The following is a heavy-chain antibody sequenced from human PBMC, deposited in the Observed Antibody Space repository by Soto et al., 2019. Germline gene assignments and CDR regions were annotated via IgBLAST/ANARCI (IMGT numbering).Heavy chain of an antibody. CDR1: GYTFTSYG. V-gene: IGHV1-18*01. CDR3: ARTLGYSYGY. CDR2: ISAYNGNA. J-gene: IGHJ4*02. Sequence: ASVTVSCKASGYTFTSYGISGVRQAPGQGLEGMGWISAYNGNANYAQKLQGRVTMTTDTSQSTAYMELRSLRSDDTAGYYGARTLGYSYGYWGQGTLVTVSS. D-gene: IGHD5-18*01.